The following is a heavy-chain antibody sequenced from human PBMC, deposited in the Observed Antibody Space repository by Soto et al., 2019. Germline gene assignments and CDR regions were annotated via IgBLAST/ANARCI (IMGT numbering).Heavy chain of an antibody. CDR3: AKDSAYRTHNWFDP. J-gene: IGHJ5*02. V-gene: IGHV3-23*01. Sequence: EVQLLESGGGLVQPGGSLRLSCAASGFTFSSYAMSWVRQAPGKGLEWVSAISGSGGSTYYADSVKGRFTISRDNSKNTPYLQMNDLRAEDTAVYYCAKDSAYRTHNWFDPWGQGTLVTVSS. D-gene: IGHD3-16*02. CDR2: ISGSGGST. CDR1: GFTFSSYA.